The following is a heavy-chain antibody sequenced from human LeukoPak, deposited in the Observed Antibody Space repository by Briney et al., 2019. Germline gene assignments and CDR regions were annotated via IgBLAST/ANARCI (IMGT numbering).Heavy chain of an antibody. CDR3: ARGELERGGFGY. CDR1: GGSISSYY. J-gene: IGHJ4*02. D-gene: IGHD1-1*01. Sequence: SETLSLTCTVSGGSISSYYWSWIRQPPGKGLEWIGYIYYSGSTNYNPSLKSRVTISVDASKNQFSLKLSSVTAADTAVYYYARGELERGGFGYWGQGTLVTVSS. V-gene: IGHV4-59*01. CDR2: IYYSGST.